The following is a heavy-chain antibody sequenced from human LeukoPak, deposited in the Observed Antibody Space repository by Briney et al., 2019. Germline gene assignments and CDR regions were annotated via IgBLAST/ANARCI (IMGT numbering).Heavy chain of an antibody. V-gene: IGHV2-5*02. J-gene: IGHJ5*02. CDR3: AHRGLRFLEWLTWFDP. Sequence: SGPTLVXPTQTLTLTCTSSGFSLSTSGVGVGWIRQPPGKALEWLALIYWDDDKRYSPSLKSRLTITKDTSKNQVVLTMTNMDPVDTATYYCAHRGLRFLEWLTWFDPWGQGTLVTVSS. D-gene: IGHD3-3*01. CDR1: GFSLSTSGVG. CDR2: IYWDDDK.